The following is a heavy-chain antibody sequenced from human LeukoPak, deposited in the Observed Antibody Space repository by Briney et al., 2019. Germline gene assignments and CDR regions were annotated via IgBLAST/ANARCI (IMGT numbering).Heavy chain of an antibody. CDR3: ARTTYYYDYYFDY. CDR1: GFTVSSNY. V-gene: IGHV3-53*01. D-gene: IGHD3-22*01. Sequence: GGSLRLSCAASGFTVSSNYMSWVRQAPGKGLEWVSVIYSGGSTYYADSVKGRFTISRDNSKNTLYLQMNSLRAEDTAVYYCARTTYYYDYYFDYWGQGTLVTVSS. J-gene: IGHJ4*02. CDR2: IYSGGST.